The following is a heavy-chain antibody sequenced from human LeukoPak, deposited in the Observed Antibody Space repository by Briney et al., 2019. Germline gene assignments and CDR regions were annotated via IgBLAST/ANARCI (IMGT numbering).Heavy chain of an antibody. D-gene: IGHD5-18*01. Sequence: SETLSLTCTVSGGPISSYYWSWIRQPPGKGLEWIGYIYYSGSTNYNPSLKSRVTISVDTSKNQFSLKLSSVTAADTAVYYCARDSMDTAMDGYYYYYYMDVWGKGTTVTVSS. CDR2: IYYSGST. J-gene: IGHJ6*03. V-gene: IGHV4-59*01. CDR1: GGPISSYY. CDR3: ARDSMDTAMDGYYYYYYMDV.